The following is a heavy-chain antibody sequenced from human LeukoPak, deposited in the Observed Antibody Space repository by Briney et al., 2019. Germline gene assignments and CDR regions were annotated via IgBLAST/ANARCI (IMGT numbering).Heavy chain of an antibody. CDR2: INPNSGGT. V-gene: IGHV1-2*04. CDR3: ARFVQYYYDSSGYSPFDY. J-gene: IGHJ4*02. CDR1: GYTFTGYY. D-gene: IGHD3-22*01. Sequence: VASVKVSCKASGYTFTGYYMHRVRQAPGQGLEWMGWINPNSGGTNYAQKFQGWVTMTRDTSISTAYMELSRLRSDDTAVYYCARFVQYYYDSSGYSPFDYWGQGTLVTVSS.